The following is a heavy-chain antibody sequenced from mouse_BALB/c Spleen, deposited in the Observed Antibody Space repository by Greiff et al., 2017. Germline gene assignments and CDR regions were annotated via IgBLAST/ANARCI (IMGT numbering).Heavy chain of an antibody. Sequence: EVKLQESGGGLVQPGGSLNLSCAASGFDFSRYWMSWARQAPGKGQEWIGEINPGSSTINYTPSLKDKFIISRDNAKNTLYLQMSKVRSEDTALYYCARLGGNYDFDVWGAGTTVTVSS. CDR3: ARLGGNYDFDV. CDR1: GFDFSRYW. D-gene: IGHD2-1*01. V-gene: IGHV4-2*02. CDR2: INPGSSTI. J-gene: IGHJ1*01.